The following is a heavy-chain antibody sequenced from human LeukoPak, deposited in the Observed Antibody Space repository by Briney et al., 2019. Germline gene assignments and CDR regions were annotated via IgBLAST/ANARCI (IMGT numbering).Heavy chain of an antibody. V-gene: IGHV3-23*01. CDR2: IRRGVGST. CDR1: GFPFSSYD. CDR3: AKKGQADDNGKPD. Sequence: GGSLRLSCAASGFPFSSYDLSWVRQAPGKGLECVSAIRRGVGSTYYADSVKGRFTISRDNSKNTLYLQMNNLRADDTAVYYCAKKGQADDNGKPDWGQGTLVTVSS. D-gene: IGHD1-1*01. J-gene: IGHJ4*02.